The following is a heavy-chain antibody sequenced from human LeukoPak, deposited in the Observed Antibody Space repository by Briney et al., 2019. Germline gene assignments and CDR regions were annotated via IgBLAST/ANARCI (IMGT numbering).Heavy chain of an antibody. CDR3: ARSRQASGLLGS. CDR1: RGAITSGGYS. D-gene: IGHD3-10*01. CDR2: ISERGPH. Sequence: PSETLSLTCTVSRGAITSGGYSWTWIRQPPGKGLEWIGYISERGPHYYNPSLKSRFTISVDRHKNQFFLTVTSVTAADTAVYFCARSRQASGLLGSWGQGTLVAVSS. V-gene: IGHV4-30-2*01. J-gene: IGHJ5*01.